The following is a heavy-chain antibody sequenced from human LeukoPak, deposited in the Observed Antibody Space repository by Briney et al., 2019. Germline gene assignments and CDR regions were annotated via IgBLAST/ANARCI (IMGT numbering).Heavy chain of an antibody. D-gene: IGHD5/OR15-5a*01. Sequence: PGGSLRLSCAASGFTFSSYGMHWVRQAPGKGLEWVAVISYDGSNKYYADSVKGRFTISRDNAKNSLYLQMNSLRAEDTAVYYCASIPLYDAFDIWGQGTMVTVSS. V-gene: IGHV3-30*03. CDR3: ASIPLYDAFDI. CDR2: ISYDGSNK. J-gene: IGHJ3*02. CDR1: GFTFSSYG.